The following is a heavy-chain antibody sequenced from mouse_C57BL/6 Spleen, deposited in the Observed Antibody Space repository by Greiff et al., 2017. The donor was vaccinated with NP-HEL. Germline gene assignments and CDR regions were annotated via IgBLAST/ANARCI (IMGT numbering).Heavy chain of an antibody. D-gene: IGHD2-12*01. Sequence: VKLQESGAELVRPGASVTLSCKASGYTFTDYEMHWVKQTPVHGLEWIGAIDPETGGTAYNQKFKGKAILTADKSSSTAYMELRSLTSEDSAVYYCTRSPYYSDGRFAYWGQGTLVTVSA. CDR2: IDPETGGT. V-gene: IGHV1-15*01. CDR1: GYTFTDYE. J-gene: IGHJ3*01. CDR3: TRSPYYSDGRFAY.